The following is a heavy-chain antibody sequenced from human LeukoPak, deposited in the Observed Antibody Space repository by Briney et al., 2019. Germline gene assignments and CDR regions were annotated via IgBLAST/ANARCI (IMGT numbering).Heavy chain of an antibody. J-gene: IGHJ4*02. CDR3: ARDPGYDYGYDY. CDR1: GFTVSDNY. D-gene: IGHD5-18*01. V-gene: IGHV3-66*01. Sequence: GGSLRLSCAASGFTVSDNYMSWVRQAPGKGLEWVSVIYSDGSTYYADSVKGRFTISRDNSKNTVHLQMNSLRAEDTAVYYCARDPGYDYGYDYWGQGTLVTVSS. CDR2: IYSDGST.